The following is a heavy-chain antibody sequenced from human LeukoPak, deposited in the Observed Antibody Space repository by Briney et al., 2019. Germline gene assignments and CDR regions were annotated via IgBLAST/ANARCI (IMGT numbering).Heavy chain of an antibody. CDR3: ARGRGYSYGIDY. Sequence: PGGSLRLSCAASGFTFSSYSMNWVRQAPGKGLEWVSYISSSTIYYADSVKGRFTISRDNAKNSLYLQMNSLRDEDTAVYYCARGRGYSYGIDYWGQGTLVTVSS. J-gene: IGHJ4*02. D-gene: IGHD5-18*01. CDR2: ISSSTI. CDR1: GFTFSSYS. V-gene: IGHV3-48*02.